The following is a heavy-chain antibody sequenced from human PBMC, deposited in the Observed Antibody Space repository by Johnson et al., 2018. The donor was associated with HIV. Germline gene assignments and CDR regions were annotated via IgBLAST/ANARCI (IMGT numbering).Heavy chain of an antibody. D-gene: IGHD6-13*01. J-gene: IGHJ3*02. CDR2: ISYDGSNK. Sequence: QMLLVESGGGLVQPGRSLRLSCVASGFTFSSYGMHWVRQAPGKGLEWVAVISYDGSNKYYADSVKGRFTISRDNSKNTLYLQMNSLRAEDTAVYYCATRQQLVPGAFDIWGQVTMVTVSS. CDR1: GFTFSSYG. V-gene: IGHV3-30*19. CDR3: ATRQQLVPGAFDI.